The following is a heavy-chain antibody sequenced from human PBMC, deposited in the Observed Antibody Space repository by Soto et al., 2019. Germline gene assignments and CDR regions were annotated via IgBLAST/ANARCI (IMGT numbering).Heavy chain of an antibody. V-gene: IGHV4-31*03. CDR1: GGSISSGGYY. CDR3: ARGVAPMVYAIREAWFDP. J-gene: IGHJ5*02. CDR2: IYYSGST. D-gene: IGHD2-8*01. Sequence: SETLSLTCTVSGGSISSGGYYWSWIRQHPGKGLEWIGYIYYSGSTYYNPSLKSRVTISVDTSKNQFSLKLSSVTAADTAVYYCARGVAPMVYAIREAWFDPWGQGTLVTVSS.